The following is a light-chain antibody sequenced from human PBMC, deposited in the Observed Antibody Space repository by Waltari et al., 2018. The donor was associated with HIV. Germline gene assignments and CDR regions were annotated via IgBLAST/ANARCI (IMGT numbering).Light chain of an antibody. CDR3: SSYVTFTAL. V-gene: IGLV2-14*03. CDR2: DAN. Sequence: QSALTQPASVSGSPGQSITISCTVTTSDSNDYNHLSWYQKFPGHAPKLIIYDANKRPSGVSIRYSGSSFGNTAYLLSSDLQAEDEADYFCSSYVTFTALFGGGTSVTVL. J-gene: IGLJ2*01. CDR1: TSDSNDYNH.